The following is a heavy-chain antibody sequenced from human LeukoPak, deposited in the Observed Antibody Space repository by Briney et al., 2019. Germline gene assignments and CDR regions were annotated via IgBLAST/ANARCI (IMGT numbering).Heavy chain of an antibody. Sequence: SETLSLTCTVSGGSISSGSYYWSWIRQPAGKGLEWIGRIYTSGSTNYNPSLKSRVTISVDTSKNQFSLKLSSVTAADTAVYYCARGTYYYVTDAFDIWGQGTMVTVSS. J-gene: IGHJ3*02. V-gene: IGHV4-61*02. CDR3: ARGTYYYVTDAFDI. CDR2: IYTSGST. D-gene: IGHD3-10*02. CDR1: GGSISSGSYY.